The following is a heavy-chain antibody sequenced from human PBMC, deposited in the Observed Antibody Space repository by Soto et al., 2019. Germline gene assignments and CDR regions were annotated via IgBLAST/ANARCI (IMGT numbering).Heavy chain of an antibody. V-gene: IGHV1-18*04. Sequence: SVQVTCQASGCTFTSYGISWVRQAPVQGLEWMGWISAYNGNTNYAQKLQGRVTMTTDTSTSTAYMELRSLRYDDTAVYYCARSLYDFWSGYSGPYGMDVWGQGTTVTVSS. J-gene: IGHJ6*02. D-gene: IGHD3-3*01. CDR1: GCTFTSYG. CDR2: ISAYNGNT. CDR3: ARSLYDFWSGYSGPYGMDV.